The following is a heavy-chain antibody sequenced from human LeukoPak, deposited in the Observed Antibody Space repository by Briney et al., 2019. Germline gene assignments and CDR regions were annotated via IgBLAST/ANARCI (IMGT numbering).Heavy chain of an antibody. V-gene: IGHV3-66*04. Sequence: GGSLRLSCAASGFTVSSNYMSWVRQAPGKGLEWVSLIYSGGSTYYADSVKGRFTISRDNSKNTLYLQMNSLRAEDTAVYYCARPGENYYDSSGYHYWGQGTLVTVSS. J-gene: IGHJ4*02. CDR1: GFTVSSNY. D-gene: IGHD3-22*01. CDR2: IYSGGST. CDR3: ARPGENYYDSSGYHY.